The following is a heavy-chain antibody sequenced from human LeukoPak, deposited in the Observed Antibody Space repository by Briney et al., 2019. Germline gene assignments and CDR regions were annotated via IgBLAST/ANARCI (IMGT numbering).Heavy chain of an antibody. J-gene: IGHJ2*01. CDR2: IYYSGST. D-gene: IGHD4-17*01. CDR3: ARALSSDGALSWYFDL. CDR1: GGSISSGGYY. V-gene: IGHV4-31*03. Sequence: ASQTLSLTCTVSGGSISSGGYYWSWIRQHPGKVLEWIGYIYYSGSTYYNPSLKSRVTISVDTSKNQFSLKLSSVTAADTAVYYCARALSSDGALSWYFDLWGRGTLVTVSS.